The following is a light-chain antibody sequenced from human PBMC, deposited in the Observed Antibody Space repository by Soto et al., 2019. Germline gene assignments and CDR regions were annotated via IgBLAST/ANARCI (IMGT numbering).Light chain of an antibody. CDR3: QQSFSIPYT. J-gene: IGKJ2*01. Sequence: DIQMTQSPSSLSASLGDRVTITCRASQSISNYLNWYQQKPGKAPKLLIYAASSLQSGVPSRFSGSGSGTDFTLTISSLQPEDFATYYCQQSFSIPYTFGQGTKLEIK. CDR1: QSISNY. V-gene: IGKV1-39*01. CDR2: AAS.